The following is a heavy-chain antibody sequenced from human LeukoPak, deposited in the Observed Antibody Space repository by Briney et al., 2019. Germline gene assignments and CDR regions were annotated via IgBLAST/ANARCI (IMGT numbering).Heavy chain of an antibody. CDR1: GYSISSGNY. V-gene: IGHV4-38-2*02. CDR3: SRGPRPDY. D-gene: IGHD3-10*01. J-gene: IGHJ4*02. CDR2: IYHSGST. Sequence: SETLSLTCTVSGYSISSGNYWGWIRQSPGKGLEWIGTIYHSGSTYYNPSLKSRVTISVDTSKNQFSLKLSSVTAADTAVYYCSRGPRPDYWGQGTLVTVSS.